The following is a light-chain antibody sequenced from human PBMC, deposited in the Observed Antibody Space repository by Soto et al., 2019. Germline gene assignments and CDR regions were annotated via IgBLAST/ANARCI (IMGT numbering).Light chain of an antibody. V-gene: IGKV3-20*01. Sequence: EIVLTQCPGTLSLSPGERATLSCRGSQSVSSSYLAWYQQKPGQAPRLLIYGASSRATGIPDRFSGSGSGTGFTLTISRLEPVDFAVYYCQQYGSSHGWTFGQGTKVDI. CDR2: GAS. J-gene: IGKJ1*01. CDR3: QQYGSSHGWT. CDR1: QSVSSSY.